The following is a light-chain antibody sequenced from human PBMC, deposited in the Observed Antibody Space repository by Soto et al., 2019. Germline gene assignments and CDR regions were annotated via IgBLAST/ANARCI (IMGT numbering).Light chain of an antibody. CDR3: QQYSSIPIT. Sequence: IVITKTTKSLASSLFVGATINRKSIQSGFYSSNNNNCSAWFQKTPGQPPKLLLFWASTREFGVPDRSSGSGSGTDFTLTISSLQPEDVAVYYCQQYSSIPITFGQGAKVDIK. CDR1: QSGFYSSNNNNC. J-gene: IGKJ1*01. V-gene: IGKV4-1*01. CDR2: WAS.